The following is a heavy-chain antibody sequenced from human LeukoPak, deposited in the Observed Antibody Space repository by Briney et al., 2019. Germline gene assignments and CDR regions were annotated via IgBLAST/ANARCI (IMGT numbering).Heavy chain of an antibody. V-gene: IGHV3-30*04. D-gene: IGHD3-10*01. CDR3: ARTEFQTPISGLRYYYYGMDV. Sequence: GGSLRLSCAASGFTFSSYAMHWVRQAPGKGLEWVAVISYDGSKKYYADSVKGRFTISRDNSKNTLYLQMNSLRAEDTAVYYCARTEFQTPISGLRYYYYGMDVWGKGTTVTVSS. CDR1: GFTFSSYA. CDR2: ISYDGSKK. J-gene: IGHJ6*04.